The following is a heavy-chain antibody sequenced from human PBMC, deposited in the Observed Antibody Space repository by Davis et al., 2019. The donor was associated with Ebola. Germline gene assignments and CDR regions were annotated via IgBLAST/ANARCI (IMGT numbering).Heavy chain of an antibody. CDR2: ISYDGDNN. D-gene: IGHD4-17*01. V-gene: IGHV3-30*03. Sequence: PGGSLRLSCAASGFIFSSYVMNWVRQAPGKGLEWVAVISYDGDNNYHADSVQGRFTISRDNSKNTLYLQMNSLRAEDTAIYYCARGAYGDYIVKAFDIWGQGTKVTVSS. CDR3: ARGAYGDYIVKAFDI. J-gene: IGHJ3*02. CDR1: GFIFSSYV.